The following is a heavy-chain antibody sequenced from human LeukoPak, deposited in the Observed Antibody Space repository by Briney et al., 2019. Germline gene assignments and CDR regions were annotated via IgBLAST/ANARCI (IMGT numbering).Heavy chain of an antibody. CDR1: GESISDYY. Sequence: SETLSLTCAVYGESISDYYWTWIRQFPGKGLEWIGEIHHSKGTNYNPSLKSRLTMSVDRSKNQFSLKLSSVTAADTAIYYCVRAAAAGSGRAFDYWAQGSLVPVSS. CDR2: IHHSKGT. J-gene: IGHJ4*02. CDR3: VRAAAAGSGRAFDY. V-gene: IGHV4-34*01. D-gene: IGHD3-10*01.